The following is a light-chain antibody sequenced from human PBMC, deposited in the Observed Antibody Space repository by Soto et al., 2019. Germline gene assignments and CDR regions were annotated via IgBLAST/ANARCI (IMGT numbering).Light chain of an antibody. CDR3: QQCYMGWT. V-gene: IGKV1-5*01. J-gene: IGKJ1*01. Sequence: DVHLTQSPATLSAVVGDRVTITCRASQSIGRFLAWYQHQPGKAPKLLIYDASTLESGVPSRFSGTGSGTEFPFSITSLQPEDFGTYYCQQCYMGWTFGQGTKVDIK. CDR2: DAS. CDR1: QSIGRF.